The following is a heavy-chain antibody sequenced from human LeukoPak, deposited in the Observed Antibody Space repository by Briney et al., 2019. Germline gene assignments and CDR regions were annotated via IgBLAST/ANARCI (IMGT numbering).Heavy chain of an antibody. CDR3: AKDLKYSSSWQLGSAFDI. Sequence: PGGSLRLSCAASGFTFSSYAMSWVRQAPGKGLEWVSAISGSGGSTYYADSVKGRFTISRDNSKNTLYLQMNSLRAEDTAVYYCAKDLKYSSSWQLGSAFDIWGQGTMVTVSS. D-gene: IGHD6-13*01. CDR1: GFTFSSYA. CDR2: ISGSGGST. V-gene: IGHV3-23*01. J-gene: IGHJ3*02.